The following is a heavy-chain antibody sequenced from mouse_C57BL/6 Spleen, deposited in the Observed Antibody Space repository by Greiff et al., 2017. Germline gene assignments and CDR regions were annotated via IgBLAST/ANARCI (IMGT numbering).Heavy chain of an antibody. V-gene: IGHV14-2*01. J-gene: IGHJ4*01. CDR1: GFNIKDYY. CDR2: IDPEDGET. CDR3: ASSFPAGYRDYYAMDY. D-gene: IGHD3-2*02. Sequence: EVKLVESGAELVKPGASVKLSCTASGFNIKDYYMHWVKQRTEQGLEWIGRIDPEDGETKYAPKFQGKATITADTSSNTAYLQLSSLTSEDTAVYYCASSFPAGYRDYYAMDYWGQGTSVTVSS.